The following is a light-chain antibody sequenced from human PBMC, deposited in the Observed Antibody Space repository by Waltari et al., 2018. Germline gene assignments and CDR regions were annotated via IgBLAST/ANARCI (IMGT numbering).Light chain of an antibody. Sequence: DIVMTQSPLSLPVTPGESASISCRSSQSLLHSNGFNYLDWYLKKPGQAPQLLISLGSNRASGVPDRFSGSGSGTDFTLKISRVQAEDVGTYYCMQALQTPRTFGQGTKVEI. J-gene: IGKJ1*01. V-gene: IGKV2-28*01. CDR2: LGS. CDR3: MQALQTPRT. CDR1: QSLLHSNGFNY.